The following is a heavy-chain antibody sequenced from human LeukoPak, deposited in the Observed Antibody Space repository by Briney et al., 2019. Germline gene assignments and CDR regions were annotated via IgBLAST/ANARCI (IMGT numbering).Heavy chain of an antibody. CDR1: GFTFSSYA. CDR3: AKDDYGDY. V-gene: IGHV3-30*04. J-gene: IGHJ4*02. CDR2: ISYDGSNK. Sequence: PGGSLRLSCAASGFTFSSYAMHWVRQAPGKGLEWVAVISYDGSNKYYADSVKGRFTISRDNSKNTLYLQMNSLRAEDMAVYYCAKDDYGDYWGQGTLVTVSS.